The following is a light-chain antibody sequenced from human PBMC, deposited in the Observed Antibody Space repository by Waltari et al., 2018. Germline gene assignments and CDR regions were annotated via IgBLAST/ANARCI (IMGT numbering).Light chain of an antibody. CDR3: QTGGHGTWV. J-gene: IGLJ3*02. CDR2: VNSDGSH. CDR1: SGHSSNI. Sequence: QLVVTQSPSASASLGASVKLTCTLSSGHSSNIIAWLQQQPEKGPRYLMKVNSDGSHSRGDTIPDRLSGSSSGAERHLTISSLQAEDEADYYCQTGGHGTWVFGGGTKLTVL. V-gene: IGLV4-69*01.